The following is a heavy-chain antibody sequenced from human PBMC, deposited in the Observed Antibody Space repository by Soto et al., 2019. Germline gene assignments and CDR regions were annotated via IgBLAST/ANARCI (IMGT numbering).Heavy chain of an antibody. CDR1: GGSFSGYY. CDR3: ARGVYDYVWGVTQTDY. D-gene: IGHD3-16*01. CDR2: INHSGSA. V-gene: IGHV4-34*01. Sequence: PSETLSLTCAVYGGSFSGYYWSWIRQPPGKGLEWIGEINHSGSANYNPSLKSRVTISVDTSKNQFSLKLSSVTAADTAVYYCARGVYDYVWGVTQTDYWGQGTLVTVPQ. J-gene: IGHJ4*02.